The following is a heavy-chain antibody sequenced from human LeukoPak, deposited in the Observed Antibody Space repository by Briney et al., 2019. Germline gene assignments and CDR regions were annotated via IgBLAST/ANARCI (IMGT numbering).Heavy chain of an antibody. J-gene: IGHJ6*02. D-gene: IGHD2-15*01. CDR1: GFTFSSYG. Sequence: PGGSLRLSCAASGFTFSSYGMHWVRQAPGKGLEWVAVISYDGSNKYYADSAKGRFTISRDNSKNTLYLQMNSLRAEDTAVYYCAKDLVCSGGSCYWIIIYTHNYGMDVWGQGTTVTVSS. V-gene: IGHV3-30*18. CDR3: AKDLVCSGGSCYWIIIYTHNYGMDV. CDR2: ISYDGSNK.